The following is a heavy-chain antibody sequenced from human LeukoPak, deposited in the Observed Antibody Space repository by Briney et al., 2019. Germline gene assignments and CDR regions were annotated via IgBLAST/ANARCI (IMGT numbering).Heavy chain of an antibody. D-gene: IGHD6-19*01. V-gene: IGHV4-34*01. J-gene: IGHJ3*02. CDR2: IYHSGST. CDR1: GGSFTGYY. Sequence: SETLSLTCAVYGGSFTGYYWSWIRQPPGKGLEWIGEIYHSGSTNYNPSLKSRVTISVDKSKNQFSLKLSSVTAADTAVYYCARDWAPYSSGWYTVDAFDIWGQGTMVTVSS. CDR3: ARDWAPYSSGWYTVDAFDI.